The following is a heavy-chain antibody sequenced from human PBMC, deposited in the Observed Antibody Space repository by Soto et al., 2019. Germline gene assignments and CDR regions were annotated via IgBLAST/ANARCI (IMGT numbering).Heavy chain of an antibody. D-gene: IGHD6-13*01. J-gene: IGHJ4*02. CDR1: GGSISSGDYY. CDR2: IYYSGST. V-gene: IGHV4-30-4*01. CDR3: ARDFGSSWYGY. Sequence: SETLSLTCTVSGGSISSGDYYWSWIRQPPGKGLEWIGYIYYSGSTYYNPSLKSRVTISVDTSKNQFSLKLSSVTAADTAVYYCARDFGSSWYGYWGQGTLVTVSS.